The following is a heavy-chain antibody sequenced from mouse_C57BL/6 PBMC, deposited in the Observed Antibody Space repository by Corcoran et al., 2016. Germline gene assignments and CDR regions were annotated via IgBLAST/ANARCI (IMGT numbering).Heavy chain of an antibody. CDR1: GYTFTDYY. CDR3: ARRGRWLSHAMDY. D-gene: IGHD2-3*01. V-gene: IGHV1-26*01. Sequence: EVQLQQSGPELVKPGASVKISCKASGYTFTDYYMNWVKQSHGKSLEWIGDINPNNGGTSYNQKFKGKATLTVDKSSSTAYMLLSSLTSEDSAVYFCARRGRWLSHAMDYWGQGTSVTVSS. J-gene: IGHJ4*01. CDR2: INPNNGGT.